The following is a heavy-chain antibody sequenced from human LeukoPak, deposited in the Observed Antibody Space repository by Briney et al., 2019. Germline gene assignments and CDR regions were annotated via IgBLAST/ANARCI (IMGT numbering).Heavy chain of an antibody. CDR3: ARESFGRYGEFLDY. V-gene: IGHV3-15*01. CDR2: IRSKTDGGTT. CDR1: GFTFSNTW. J-gene: IGHJ4*02. Sequence: GGSLRLSCAASGFTFSNTWMSWVRQAPGKGLEWVGRIRSKTDGGTTDYAAPVKGRFTISRDDSKNTLYLQMNSLKTEDTAVYYCARESFGRYGEFLDYWGQGTLVTVSS. D-gene: IGHD3-10*01.